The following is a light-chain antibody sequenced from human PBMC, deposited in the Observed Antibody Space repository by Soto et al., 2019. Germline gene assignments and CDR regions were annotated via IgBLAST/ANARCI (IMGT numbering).Light chain of an antibody. CDR3: QQYGSSGT. J-gene: IGKJ1*01. V-gene: IGKV3-20*01. CDR2: GAS. Sequence: EIVLTQSPGTLSLSPWERATLSCRASQSVSNNYLAWYQQKPGQAPRLLIYGASNRATGIPDRFSGSGSGTNFTLTSSILEPEDFAVYYCQQYGSSGTFGQGTKVDIK. CDR1: QSVSNNY.